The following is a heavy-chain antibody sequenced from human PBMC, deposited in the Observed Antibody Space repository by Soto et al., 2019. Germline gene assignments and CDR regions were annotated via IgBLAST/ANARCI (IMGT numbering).Heavy chain of an antibody. Sequence: SETLSLTCTVSGGSISSYYWSWIRQPPGKGLECIGYIYYSGSTNYNPSLKSRVTISVDTSKNQFSLKLSSVTAADTAVYYCARLRGTGCSGGSCYFVDWFAPWGQGTLVTVYS. V-gene: IGHV4-59*08. J-gene: IGHJ5*02. CDR1: GGSISSYY. D-gene: IGHD2-15*01. CDR3: ARLRGTGCSGGSCYFVDWFAP. CDR2: IYYSGST.